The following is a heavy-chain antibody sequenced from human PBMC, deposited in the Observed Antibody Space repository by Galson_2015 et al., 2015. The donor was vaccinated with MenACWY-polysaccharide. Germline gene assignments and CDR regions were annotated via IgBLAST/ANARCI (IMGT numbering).Heavy chain of an antibody. J-gene: IGHJ4*02. Sequence: CLRLSCAASGFSFSNYYMGWVRQGSGKGLDWVAYLSQDGSGQTYGDSVRGRFTISRDNAKNSLYLQMDSLRVEDTAVYYCAKWSDAFDSWGQGTLVTVS. D-gene: IGHD2-8*01. CDR1: GFSFSNYY. CDR2: LSQDGSGQ. CDR3: AKWSDAFDS. V-gene: IGHV3-7*01.